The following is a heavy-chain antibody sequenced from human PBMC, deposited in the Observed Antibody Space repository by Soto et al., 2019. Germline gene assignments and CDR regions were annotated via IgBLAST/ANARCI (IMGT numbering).Heavy chain of an antibody. CDR3: ARGAVARHYNFGSGYYFADWFDS. CDR2: INHSGAT. CDR1: GGSFGGYF. D-gene: IGHD3-3*01. V-gene: IGHV4-34*01. J-gene: IGHJ5*01. Sequence: PSETLSLTCAVYGGSFGGYFWSWIRQPPGKGLEWIGEINHSGATNYNPSLKSRITISLDTSQNQFSLKLSSVTAADTAVYYCARGAVARHYNFGSGYYFADWFDSWGQGSLVTVSS.